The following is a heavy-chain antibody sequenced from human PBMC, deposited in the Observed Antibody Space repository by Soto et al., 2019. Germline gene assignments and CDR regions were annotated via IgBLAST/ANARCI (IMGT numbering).Heavy chain of an antibody. V-gene: IGHV3-23*01. J-gene: IGHJ4*02. Sequence: EVQLLESGGGLVQPGGSLRLSCAASGFTFSIYAMNWVRQAPGKGLEWVAGIIGAGAPYYADPVKGRFTISRDNSKNTLYLQINSLRDGDTALYVCAKDVTPDSRWDIDYWGQGTLVTVSS. CDR2: IIGAGAP. CDR1: GFTFSIYA. CDR3: AKDVTPDSRWDIDY. D-gene: IGHD1-26*01.